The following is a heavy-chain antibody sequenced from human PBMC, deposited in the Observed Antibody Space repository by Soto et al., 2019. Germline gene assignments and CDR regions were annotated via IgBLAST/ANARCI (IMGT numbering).Heavy chain of an antibody. D-gene: IGHD1-20*01. CDR3: AKDFRYNWNTGPFDY. Sequence: GGSLRLSCAASGFTFSSYGMHWVRQPPGKGLEWVAVISYDGSNKYYADSVKGRFTISRDNSKNTLYLQMNSLRAGDTAVYYCAKDFRYNWNTGPFDYWGQGTLVTVSS. V-gene: IGHV3-30*18. CDR2: ISYDGSNK. J-gene: IGHJ4*02. CDR1: GFTFSSYG.